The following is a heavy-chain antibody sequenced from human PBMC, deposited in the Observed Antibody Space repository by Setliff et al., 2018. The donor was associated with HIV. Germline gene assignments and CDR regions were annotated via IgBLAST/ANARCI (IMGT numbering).Heavy chain of an antibody. J-gene: IGHJ4*02. Sequence: SETLSLTCTVSGGSISSQYWSWIRQTPGKGLESIGYVYNSGGTNYNPSLKSRVTISVDTSKNQFSLRLSSVTAADTAVYYCARDDTVVRGHIDYWGQGTLVTVSS. CDR3: ARDDTVVRGHIDY. CDR2: VYNSGGT. CDR1: GGSISSQY. D-gene: IGHD3-10*01. V-gene: IGHV4-59*11.